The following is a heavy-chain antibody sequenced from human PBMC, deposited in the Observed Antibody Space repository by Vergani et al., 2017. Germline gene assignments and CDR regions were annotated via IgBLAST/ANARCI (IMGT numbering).Heavy chain of an antibody. D-gene: IGHD3-22*01. J-gene: IGHJ4*02. CDR1: GFTFSSYA. V-gene: IGHV3-23*01. CDR2: ISGSGGST. CDR3: ARDLGYYDSSPDY. Sequence: EVQLLESGGGLIQPGGSLRLSCAASGFTFSSYAMSWVRQAPGKGLEWVSAISGSGGSTYYADSVKGRFTISRDNAKNALYLQMNSLRAEDTAVYYCARDLGYYDSSPDYWGQGTLVTVSS.